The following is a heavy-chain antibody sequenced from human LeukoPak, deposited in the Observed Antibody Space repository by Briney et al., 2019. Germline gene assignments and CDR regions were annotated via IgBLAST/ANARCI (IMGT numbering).Heavy chain of an antibody. CDR2: IYYSVST. CDR3: AGIVLKEVAQFDF. V-gene: IGHV4-31*03. D-gene: IGHD2-8*01. Sequence: PSQTLSLTCTVSVGSISSGGYYWSWIRQHPVKGLEWIGYIYYSVSTYYNPSLKSRSSISVDMSQNPFSLNLDSVTAAETAVYFCAGIVLKEVAQFDFWGQGTLVTVSS. J-gene: IGHJ4*02. CDR1: VGSISSGGYY.